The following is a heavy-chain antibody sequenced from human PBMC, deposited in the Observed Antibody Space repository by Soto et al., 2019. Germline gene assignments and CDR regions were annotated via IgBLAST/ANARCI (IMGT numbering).Heavy chain of an antibody. J-gene: IGHJ6*02. CDR2: ISWNSGSI. V-gene: IGHV3-9*01. CDR3: AKVTTSIEVAGTYYGMDV. Sequence: GGSLRLSCAASGFTFDDYAMHWVRQAPGKGLEWVSGISWNSGSIGYADSVKGRFTISRDNAKNSLYLQMNSLRAEDTALYYCAKVTTSIEVAGTYYGMDVCGQGTTVTVSS. CDR1: GFTFDDYA. D-gene: IGHD6-19*01.